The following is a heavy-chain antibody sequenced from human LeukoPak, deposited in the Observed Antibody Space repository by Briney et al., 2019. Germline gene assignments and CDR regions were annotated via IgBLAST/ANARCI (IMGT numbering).Heavy chain of an antibody. J-gene: IGHJ4*02. D-gene: IGHD3-9*01. CDR3: ARDNDWAFDY. Sequence: GGSLRLSCAASGFTFSSYVMSWVRQAPGKGPEWVSYINHNGKTIYYADSVKGRFTISRDNAKNSLYLQMNSLRDEDTAVYYCARDNDWAFDYWGQGTLVTVSS. CDR1: GFTFSSYV. V-gene: IGHV3-48*02. CDR2: INHNGKTI.